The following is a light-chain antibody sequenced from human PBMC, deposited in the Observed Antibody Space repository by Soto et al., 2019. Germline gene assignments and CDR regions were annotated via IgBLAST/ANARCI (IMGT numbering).Light chain of an antibody. CDR3: CSYADSSTFDVV. CDR1: SSDVGSYDL. CDR2: EVN. Sequence: QSALTQPASVSGSPGQSITISCTGTSSDVGSYDLVSWYRQHPGKAPKLMIHEVNKRPSGVSNRFSGSKSGNTASLTISELQAEDEADYYCCSYADSSTFDVVFGGGTKLTVL. V-gene: IGLV2-23*02. J-gene: IGLJ2*01.